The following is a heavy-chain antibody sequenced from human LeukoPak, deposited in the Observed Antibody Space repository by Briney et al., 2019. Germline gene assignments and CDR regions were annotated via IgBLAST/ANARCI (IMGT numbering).Heavy chain of an antibody. J-gene: IGHJ4*02. V-gene: IGHV3-30*03. D-gene: IGHD3-9*01. Sequence: PGRSLRLSCAASGFTFSSYGMHWVRQAPGKGLEWVAVISYDGSNKYYADSVKGRFTISRDNSKNTLYLQMNSLRAEDTAVYYCARGRILRYFDWFIDSLDYWGQGTLVTVSS. CDR3: ARGRILRYFDWFIDSLDY. CDR2: ISYDGSNK. CDR1: GFTFSSYG.